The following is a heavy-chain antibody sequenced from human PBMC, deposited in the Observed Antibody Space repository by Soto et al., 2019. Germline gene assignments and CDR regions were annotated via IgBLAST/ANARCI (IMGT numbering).Heavy chain of an antibody. V-gene: IGHV3-23*01. CDR1: GFTFSSYA. D-gene: IGHD3-10*01. Sequence: GGSLRLSCAASGFTFSSYAMNWVRQPPGKGVEWVSGISGSSSGTYYTDSVKGRFTISRDNSKNTVYLQMRSLRGEDTAVYYCAKDRSENLWVDYYAMDVWGQGSAVTVS. CDR3: AKDRSENLWVDYYAMDV. CDR2: ISGSSSGT. J-gene: IGHJ6*02.